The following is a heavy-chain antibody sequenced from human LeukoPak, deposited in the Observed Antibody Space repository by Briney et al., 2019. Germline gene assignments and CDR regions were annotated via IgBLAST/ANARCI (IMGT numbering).Heavy chain of an antibody. CDR3: VRGVGGSTYLDY. Sequence: GGSLRLSCAASGFTFSSYGMHWVRQAPGKGLEWVAVIWYDGSNKYCADSVKGRFTISRDNAKNTLYLQMNSLRVEDTAVYHCVRGVGGSTYLDYWGQGALVTVSS. V-gene: IGHV3-33*01. CDR1: GFTFSSYG. D-gene: IGHD3-16*01. J-gene: IGHJ4*02. CDR2: IWYDGSNK.